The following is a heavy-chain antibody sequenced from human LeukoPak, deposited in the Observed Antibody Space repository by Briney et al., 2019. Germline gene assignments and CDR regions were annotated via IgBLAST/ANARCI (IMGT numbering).Heavy chain of an antibody. CDR3: ARGGRSYDSSGYYHDY. CDR2: INPNSGGT. CDR1: GYTFTGYY. D-gene: IGHD3-22*01. Sequence: ASVKVSCKASGYTFTGYYMHWVRQAPGQGLEWMGWINPNSGGTNYAQKFQGRVTMTRDTSISTAYMELSSLRSEDTAVYYCARGGRSYDSSGYYHDYWGQGTLVTVSS. J-gene: IGHJ4*02. V-gene: IGHV1-2*02.